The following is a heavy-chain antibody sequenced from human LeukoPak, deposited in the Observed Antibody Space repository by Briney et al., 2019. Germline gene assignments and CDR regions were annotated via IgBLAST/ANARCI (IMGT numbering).Heavy chain of an antibody. V-gene: IGHV1-69*13. CDR2: IIPIFGTA. D-gene: IGHD3-22*01. CDR3: ARPSSGYYHYYFDY. J-gene: IGHJ4*02. Sequence: SVKVSCKASGGTFSSYAISWVRQAPGQGLEWMGGIIPIFGTANYAQKFQGRVTITADESTSTAYMELSGLRSEDTAVYYCARPSSGYYHYYFDYWGQGTLVTVSS. CDR1: GGTFSSYA.